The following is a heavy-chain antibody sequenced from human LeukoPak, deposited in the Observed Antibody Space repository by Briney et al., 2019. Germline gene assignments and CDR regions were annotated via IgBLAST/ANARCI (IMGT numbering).Heavy chain of an antibody. D-gene: IGHD6-13*01. J-gene: IGHJ4*02. CDR2: IYYSGSS. CDR3: ARGGRAAAGFNY. Sequence: PSETLSLTCTVSGGSISSSSYYWGWIRQPPGKGLEWIGSIYYSGSSYYNPSLKSRVTISVDTSKNQFSLKLSSVTAADTAVYYCARGGRAAAGFNYWGQGTLVTVSS. V-gene: IGHV4-39*07. CDR1: GGSISSSSYY.